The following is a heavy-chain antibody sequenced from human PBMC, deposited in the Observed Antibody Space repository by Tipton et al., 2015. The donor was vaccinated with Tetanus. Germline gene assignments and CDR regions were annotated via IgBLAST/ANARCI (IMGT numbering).Heavy chain of an antibody. CDR1: GASITSFY. D-gene: IGHD6-19*01. Sequence: TLSLTCTVSGASITSFYWSWIRQSPGKGLEWLGYIYYSGSTNYNPSLKSRVTISVDTSKNQFSLKLSSVTAADTAVYYCARGRHFIEVALPLDYWGQGTLVTVSS. CDR2: IYYSGST. J-gene: IGHJ4*02. V-gene: IGHV4-59*08. CDR3: ARGRHFIEVALPLDY.